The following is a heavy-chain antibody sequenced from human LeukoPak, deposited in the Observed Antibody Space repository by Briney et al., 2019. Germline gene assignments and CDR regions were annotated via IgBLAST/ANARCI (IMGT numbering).Heavy chain of an antibody. CDR2: ISAYNGNT. CDR3: ARCPSYPYYYYYGMDV. D-gene: IGHD3-16*02. J-gene: IGHJ6*04. V-gene: IGHV1-18*01. CDR1: GYTFTSYG. Sequence: ASVKVSCKASGYTFTSYGISWVRQAPGQGLEWMGWISAYNGNTKYSQKFQGRVTITRDTSASTAYMELSSLRSEDTAVYYCARCPSYPYYYYYGMDVWGKGTTVTVSS.